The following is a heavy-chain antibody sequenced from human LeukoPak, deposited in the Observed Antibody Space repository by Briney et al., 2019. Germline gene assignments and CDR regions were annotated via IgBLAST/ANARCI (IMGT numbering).Heavy chain of an antibody. CDR3: ARESILTGIDP. CDR1: GGSISSGGYS. Sequence: SETLSLTCAVPGGSISSGGYSWSWIRQPPGKGLEWIGYIYHSGSTYYNPSLKSRVTISVDRSKNQFSLKLSSVTAADTAVYYCARESILTGIDPWGQGTLVTVSS. V-gene: IGHV4-30-2*01. J-gene: IGHJ5*02. D-gene: IGHD3-9*01. CDR2: IYHSGST.